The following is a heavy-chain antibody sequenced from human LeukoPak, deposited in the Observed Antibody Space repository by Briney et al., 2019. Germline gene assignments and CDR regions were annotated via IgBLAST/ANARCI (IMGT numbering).Heavy chain of an antibody. D-gene: IGHD3-10*01. Sequence: PSETLSPTCTVSGGSISSYYWSWIRQPPGKGLEWIGYIYYSGSTNYNPSLKSRVTISVDTSKNQFSLKLSSVTAADTAVYYCARSLLWSRYYFDYWGQGTLVTVSS. CDR3: ARSLLWSRYYFDY. V-gene: IGHV4-59*01. J-gene: IGHJ4*02. CDR1: GGSISSYY. CDR2: IYYSGST.